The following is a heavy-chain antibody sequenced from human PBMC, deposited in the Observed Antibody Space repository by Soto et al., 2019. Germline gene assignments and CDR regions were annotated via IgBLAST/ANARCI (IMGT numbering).Heavy chain of an antibody. J-gene: IGHJ4*02. CDR2: IIPIFGTA. V-gene: IGHV1-69*01. CDR3: ARGGYYGSGSYYAWVEY. CDR1: GGTFSSYA. Sequence: QVQLVQSGAEVKKPGSSVKVSCKASGGTFSSYAISWVRQAPGQGLEWMEGIIPIFGTANYAQKFQGRVTITADESTSTAYMELSSLRSEDTAVYYCARGGYYGSGSYYAWVEYWGQGTLVTVSS. D-gene: IGHD3-10*01.